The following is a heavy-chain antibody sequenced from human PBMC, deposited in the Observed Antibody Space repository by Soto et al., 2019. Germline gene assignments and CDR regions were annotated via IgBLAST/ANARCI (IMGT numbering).Heavy chain of an antibody. J-gene: IGHJ4*02. CDR1: GYSFGLCY. CDR2: ISPNSGAT. Sequence: QVQLMQSGAEVRKPGASVKVSCKVSGYSFGLCYINWVRQAPGEGPEWMGWISPNSGATSYAQKYEGRVTMTRDTSITTVFMELTSLTSDDTAVYYCARGGSWYDFWGQGTPVTVS. V-gene: IGHV1-2*02. CDR3: ARGGSWYDF. D-gene: IGHD6-13*01.